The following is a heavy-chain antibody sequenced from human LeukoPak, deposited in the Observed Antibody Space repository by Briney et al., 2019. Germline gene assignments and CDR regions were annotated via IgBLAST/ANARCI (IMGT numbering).Heavy chain of an antibody. V-gene: IGHV3-30*18. CDR1: GFTFSSYG. D-gene: IGHD1-26*01. CDR2: ISYDGSNK. CDR3: AKGAPVGGTRHFDH. Sequence: PGGSLRLSCAASGFTFSSYGMHWVRQAPGKGLEWVAVISYDGSNKYYADSVKGRFTISRDNSKNTLFLQMSGLRVEDTAVYYCAKGAPVGGTRHFDHWGQGTLVTVSS. J-gene: IGHJ5*02.